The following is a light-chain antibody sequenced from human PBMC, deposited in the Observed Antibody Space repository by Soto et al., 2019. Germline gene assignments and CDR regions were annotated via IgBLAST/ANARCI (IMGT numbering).Light chain of an antibody. CDR2: KAS. Sequence: DIQMTQSPSTLSAFVGDRVTITCRASQTINNWLAWYQQKPGKAPKLLIYKASSLESGVTSRFSGSGSGTEFTLTISSLQPDDFATYYCQQYKSYSSYTFGQGTKLEIK. CDR1: QTINNW. CDR3: QQYKSYSSYT. V-gene: IGKV1-5*03. J-gene: IGKJ2*01.